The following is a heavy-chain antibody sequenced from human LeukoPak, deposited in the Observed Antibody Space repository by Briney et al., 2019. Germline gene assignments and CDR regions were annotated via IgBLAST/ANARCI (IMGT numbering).Heavy chain of an antibody. D-gene: IGHD2-2*01. J-gene: IGHJ6*04. Sequence: GESLKISCKGSGYSFTSYWIGWVRQMPGKGLEWMGIIYPGDSDTRYSPSFQGQVTISADKSTSTAYLQWSSLKASDTAMYYCARRVGSCSSTSCSYGMDVWGKGTTVTVSS. CDR2: IYPGDSDT. CDR3: ARRVGSCSSTSCSYGMDV. CDR1: GYSFTSYW. V-gene: IGHV5-51*01.